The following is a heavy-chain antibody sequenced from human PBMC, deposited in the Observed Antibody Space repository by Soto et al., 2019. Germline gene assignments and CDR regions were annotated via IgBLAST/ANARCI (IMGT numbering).Heavy chain of an antibody. CDR2: IYWDDDK. J-gene: IGHJ3*02. V-gene: IGHV2-5*02. CDR1: GFSLSTSGVG. CDR3: AHRRAGLDSPIDAFDI. Sequence: ASGPTLVNPTQTLTLTCTFSGFSLSTSGVGVGWIRQPPGKALEWLALIYWDDDKRYSPSLKSRLTITKDTSKNQVVLTMTNMDPVDTATYYCAHRRAGLDSPIDAFDIWGQGTMVTVSS. D-gene: IGHD3-22*01.